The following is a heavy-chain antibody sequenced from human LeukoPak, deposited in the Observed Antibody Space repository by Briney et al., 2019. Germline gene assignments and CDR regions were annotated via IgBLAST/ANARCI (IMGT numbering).Heavy chain of an antibody. CDR2: INPSGGST. D-gene: IGHD2-15*01. V-gene: IGHV1-46*01. J-gene: IGHJ1*01. Sequence: ASVKVSCKASGYTFTTYYVHWVRQAPGQGLEWMGIINPSGGSTTYAQKFRGRLTMTRDMSTGTVYMELSSLRSEDTAVYYCARATCSGGSCYSRRGYFQHWGQGTLVTVSS. CDR1: GYTFTTYY. CDR3: ARATCSGGSCYSRRGYFQH.